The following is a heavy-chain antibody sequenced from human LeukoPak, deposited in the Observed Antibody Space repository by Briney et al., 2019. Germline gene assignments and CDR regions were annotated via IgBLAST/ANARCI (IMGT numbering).Heavy chain of an antibody. CDR3: ARDQRDSSGWYGWFDP. J-gene: IGHJ5*02. CDR1: GFTFSSYE. V-gene: IGHV3-48*03. D-gene: IGHD6-19*01. Sequence: GGSLRLSCAASGFTFSSYEMNWVRQAPGKGLEWVSYISSSGSTIYYADSVKGRFTISRDNAKNSLYLQMNSLRAEDTAVYYCARDQRDSSGWYGWFDPWGQGTPVTVSS. CDR2: ISSSGSTI.